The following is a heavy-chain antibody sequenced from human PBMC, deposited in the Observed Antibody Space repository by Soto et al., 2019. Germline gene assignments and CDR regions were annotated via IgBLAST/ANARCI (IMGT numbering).Heavy chain of an antibody. CDR2: ISGSGGST. D-gene: IGHD6-19*01. J-gene: IGHJ4*02. V-gene: IGHV3-23*01. Sequence: GGSLRLSCAASGFTFSSYAMSWVRQAPGKGLEWVSAISGSGGSTYYADSVKGRFTISRDNSKNTLYLQMNSLRAEDTAVYYCAKDCPGYSSGWCKKYLDYWGQGTLVTVSS. CDR1: GFTFSSYA. CDR3: AKDCPGYSSGWCKKYLDY.